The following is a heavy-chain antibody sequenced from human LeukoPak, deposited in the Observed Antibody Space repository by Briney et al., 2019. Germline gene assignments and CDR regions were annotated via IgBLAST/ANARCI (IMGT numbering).Heavy chain of an antibody. V-gene: IGHV4-31*03. D-gene: IGHD3-16*01. CDR3: ARTARLWAFDY. CDR1: GGSIGSGGYY. Sequence: SQTLSLTCTVSGGSIGSGGYYWSWIRQHPGKGLEWIGYIYYSGSTYYNPSLKSRVTISVDTSKNQFSLKLSSVTAADTAVYYCARTARLWAFDYWGQGTLVTVSS. J-gene: IGHJ4*02. CDR2: IYYSGST.